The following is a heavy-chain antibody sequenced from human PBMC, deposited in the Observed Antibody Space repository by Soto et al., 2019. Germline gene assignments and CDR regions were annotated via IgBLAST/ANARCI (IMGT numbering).Heavy chain of an antibody. D-gene: IGHD2-8*02. Sequence: QVQLQQWGAGLLKPSETLSLTCAVYGGSCSGYYWTGLRQPPRKGLECIGEITHSGSTNYNQSLKSRIPISIDTSKNHFSGKLTSVPAAGTAVYYFARDKITGLFDYWGQGTLVTVSS. CDR2: ITHSGST. CDR1: GGSCSGYY. J-gene: IGHJ4*02. V-gene: IGHV4-34*01. CDR3: ARDKITGLFDY.